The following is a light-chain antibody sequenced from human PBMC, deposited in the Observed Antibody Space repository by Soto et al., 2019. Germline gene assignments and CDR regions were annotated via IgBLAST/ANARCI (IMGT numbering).Light chain of an antibody. CDR2: DAS. CDR3: QQYDDVPPT. J-gene: IGKJ1*01. CDR1: QDINNF. V-gene: IGKV1-33*01. Sequence: DIQMTQSPSSLSASVGDRVTITCQASQDINNFLNWYQQRPGKAPELLIYDASNLQTGVPSRFSGSAAGTDFTFTISSLQPEDIATYYCQQYDDVPPTFGQGTKVEIK.